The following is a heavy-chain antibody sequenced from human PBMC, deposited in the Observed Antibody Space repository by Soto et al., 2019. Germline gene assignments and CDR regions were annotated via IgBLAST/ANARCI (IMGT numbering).Heavy chain of an antibody. Sequence: QVQLVQSGAEVKKPGASVKVSCKAAGYSFTRHDINWVRQAPGQGLEWMGWINPSSGNTGYAQRFLGRLTMTTDTSTSTAYMELSGLKSEDTAIYYCARAGILFSGVIVFSGMDVWGQGTTVTVPS. CDR1: GYSFTRHD. V-gene: IGHV1-8*01. J-gene: IGHJ6*02. D-gene: IGHD3-3*01. CDR2: INPSSGNT. CDR3: ARAGILFSGVIVFSGMDV.